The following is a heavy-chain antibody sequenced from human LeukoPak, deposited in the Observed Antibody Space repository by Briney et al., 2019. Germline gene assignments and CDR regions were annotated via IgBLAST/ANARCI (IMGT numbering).Heavy chain of an antibody. CDR3: ARKLYDSSRYGQTYYFDY. CDR2: ISPYNGNT. CDR1: GYTFTGYY. Sequence: ASVKVSCKASGYTFTGYYMHWVRQAPGQGLEWMGWISPYNGNTNYAQKLQGRVTMTTDTSTSTAYMDLRSLRSDDTAVYYCARKLYDSSRYGQTYYFDYWGQGTLVTVSS. V-gene: IGHV1-18*04. D-gene: IGHD3-22*01. J-gene: IGHJ4*02.